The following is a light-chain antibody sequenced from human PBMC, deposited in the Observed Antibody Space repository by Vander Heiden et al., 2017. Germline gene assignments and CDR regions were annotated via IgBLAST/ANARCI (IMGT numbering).Light chain of an antibody. Sequence: EIVLTQSPATLSLSPGERATLSCRASQNVNSYLAWYQQKPGQAPRLLIYDASNRATGIPARFSGSGSGTDFTLTISSLEPEDFAVYYCQQRSNWPLMYTFGQGTKVEIK. CDR2: DAS. CDR3: QQRSNWPLMYT. V-gene: IGKV3-11*01. J-gene: IGKJ2*01. CDR1: QNVNSY.